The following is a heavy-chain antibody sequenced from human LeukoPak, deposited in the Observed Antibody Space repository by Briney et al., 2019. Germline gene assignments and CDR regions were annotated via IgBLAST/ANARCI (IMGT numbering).Heavy chain of an antibody. CDR2: ISGGGGST. Sequence: QSGGSLRLSCAASGFTFSSYAMSWVRQAPGKGLEWVSAISGGGGSTYYADPVKGRFTISRDNSKNTLYLQMNSLRAEDTAVYYCAKDHQGTVVTFGRSWYFDLWGRGTLVTVSS. J-gene: IGHJ2*01. CDR1: GFTFSSYA. D-gene: IGHD4-23*01. CDR3: AKDHQGTVVTFGRSWYFDL. V-gene: IGHV3-23*01.